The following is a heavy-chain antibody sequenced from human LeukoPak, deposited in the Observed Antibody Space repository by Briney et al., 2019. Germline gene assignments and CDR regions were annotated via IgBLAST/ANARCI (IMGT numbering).Heavy chain of an antibody. Sequence: SVKVSCKASGGTFSSYAISWVRQAPGQGLEWMGGIIPIFGTANYAQEFQGRVTITADKSTSTAYMELSSLRSEDTAVYYCAGARYYYDSSGYYDYWGQGTLVTVSS. V-gene: IGHV1-69*06. D-gene: IGHD3-22*01. CDR3: AGARYYYDSSGYYDY. CDR1: GGTFSSYA. CDR2: IIPIFGTA. J-gene: IGHJ4*02.